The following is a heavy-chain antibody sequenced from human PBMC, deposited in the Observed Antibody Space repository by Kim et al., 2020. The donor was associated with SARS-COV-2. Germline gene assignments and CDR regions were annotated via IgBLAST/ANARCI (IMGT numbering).Heavy chain of an antibody. V-gene: IGHV3-23*01. CDR1: GFTFSNYA. Sequence: GGSLRLSCAASGFTFSNYAMSWVRQAPGKGLEWVSSISSSGGNTYFPDSVRGRFTISRDNPKNTLYLQMNSLRAEDTAVYYCARAIWFGELLSESRADYWGQGTLVTVSS. CDR3: ARAIWFGELLSESRADY. D-gene: IGHD3-10*01. CDR2: ISSSGGNT. J-gene: IGHJ4*02.